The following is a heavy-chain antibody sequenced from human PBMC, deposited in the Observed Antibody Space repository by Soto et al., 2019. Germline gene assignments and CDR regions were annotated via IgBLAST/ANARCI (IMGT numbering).Heavy chain of an antibody. Sequence: HSETLSLTCTVSGGSISSGGYYWSWIRQHPGKGLEWIGYIYYSGSTYYNPSLKSRVTISVDTSKNQFSLKLSSVTAADTAVYYCARRSGGSSGEYFQHWGQGTLVTVSS. CDR1: GGSISSGGYY. CDR2: IYYSGST. CDR3: ARRSGGSSGEYFQH. D-gene: IGHD2-15*01. V-gene: IGHV4-31*03. J-gene: IGHJ1*01.